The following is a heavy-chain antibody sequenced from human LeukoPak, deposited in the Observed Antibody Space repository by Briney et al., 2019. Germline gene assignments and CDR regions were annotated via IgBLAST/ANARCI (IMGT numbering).Heavy chain of an antibody. J-gene: IGHJ4*02. CDR3: AGDHPSGTYAGDF. CDR1: GYTFTSYF. Sequence: ASVKVSCKASGYTFTSYFIHWVRQAPGEGLEWMGIINPSDGTTSYAQKFQGRVTVTRDTSTSTVYMDLSSLRSEDTAVHYCAGDHPSGTYAGDFWGQGTWVTVSS. CDR2: INPSDGTT. D-gene: IGHD1-26*01. V-gene: IGHV1-46*01.